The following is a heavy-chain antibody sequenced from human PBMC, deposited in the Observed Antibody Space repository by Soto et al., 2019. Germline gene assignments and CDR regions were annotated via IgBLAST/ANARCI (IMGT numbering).Heavy chain of an antibody. D-gene: IGHD6-13*01. CDR3: AKGEQLWDPFDS. CDR2: ISASGYSA. J-gene: IGHJ4*02. V-gene: IGHV3-23*01. Sequence: PGGSLRLSCAASELAFSNYAMTWVRQAPGKGLEWVSVISASGYSAYYGGAVKGRFTTSRDNSKSTLYLQMNRLRADDTAVYYWAKGEQLWDPFDSRGQRTLVTVSS. CDR1: ELAFSNYA.